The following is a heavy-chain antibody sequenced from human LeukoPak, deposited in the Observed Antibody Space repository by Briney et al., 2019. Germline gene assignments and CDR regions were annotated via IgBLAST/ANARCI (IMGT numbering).Heavy chain of an antibody. Sequence: EASVKVSCKASGYTFTSYDINWVRQATGQGLEWMGWMNPNSGNTGYAQKFQGRVTMTRNTSISTAYMELSSLRSEDTAVYYCARGRELLWFEPYYFDYWGQGTLVTVSS. CDR2: MNPNSGNT. V-gene: IGHV1-8*01. CDR3: ARGRELLWFEPYYFDY. J-gene: IGHJ4*02. CDR1: GYTFTSYD. D-gene: IGHD3-10*01.